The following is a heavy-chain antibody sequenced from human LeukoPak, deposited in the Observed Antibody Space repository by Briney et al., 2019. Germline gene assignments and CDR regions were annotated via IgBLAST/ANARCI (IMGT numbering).Heavy chain of an antibody. J-gene: IGHJ4*02. CDR3: STDLGPAIDY. CDR2: IKSKADGGTT. V-gene: IGHV3-15*01. CDR1: GLTFSNNW. Sequence: GGSLRLSCAASGLTFSNNWMTWVRQAPGKGLEWVGRIKSKADGGTTDYSAPVKGRFIISRDDSKNTLFLQMNSLKTEDTAMYYCSTDLGPAIDYWGQGTLVTVSP.